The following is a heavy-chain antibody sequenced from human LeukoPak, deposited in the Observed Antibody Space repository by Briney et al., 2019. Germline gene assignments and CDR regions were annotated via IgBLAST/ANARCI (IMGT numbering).Heavy chain of an antibody. CDR2: IWYDGSNK. J-gene: IGHJ4*02. V-gene: IGHV3-33*01. Sequence: HPGRSLRLSCAASGFTFSSYGMHWVRQAPGKGMEWVAVIWYDGSNKYYADSVKGRFTISRDNSKNTLYLQMNGPRAEDTAVYYCARDVQGYYYDSPGLGYWGQGTLVTVS. D-gene: IGHD3-22*01. CDR1: GFTFSSYG. CDR3: ARDVQGYYYDSPGLGY.